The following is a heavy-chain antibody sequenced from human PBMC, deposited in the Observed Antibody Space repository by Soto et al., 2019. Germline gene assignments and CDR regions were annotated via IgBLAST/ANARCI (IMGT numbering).Heavy chain of an antibody. V-gene: IGHV3-23*01. D-gene: IGHD6-13*01. J-gene: IGHJ4*02. CDR3: AKATGSNSWFYFDS. CDR1: GFTFNTYA. CDR2: ITGSGGST. Sequence: EVQLLESGGGLVQPGGSLRLSCAASGFTFNTYAMSWVRQAPGAGLEWVSAITGSGGSTYYADSVKGRFTISRDNSKNTLYLQMNSLRGEDTAVYYCAKATGSNSWFYFDSWGQGTLVTVSS.